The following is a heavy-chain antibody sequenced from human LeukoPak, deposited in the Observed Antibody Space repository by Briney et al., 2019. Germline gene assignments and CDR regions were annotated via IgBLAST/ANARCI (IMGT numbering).Heavy chain of an antibody. Sequence: PGGSLRLSCAASGFTFSSYAMSWVRQAPGKGLEWVSAISGSGGSTYYADSVKGRFTISRDNSQNTVYLQMNSLRAEDTAVYYCAKDAQRGFDYSNSLEYWGQGTLVTVSS. J-gene: IGHJ4*02. CDR3: AKDAQRGFDYSNSLEY. CDR2: ISGSGGST. D-gene: IGHD4-11*01. CDR1: GFTFSSYA. V-gene: IGHV3-23*01.